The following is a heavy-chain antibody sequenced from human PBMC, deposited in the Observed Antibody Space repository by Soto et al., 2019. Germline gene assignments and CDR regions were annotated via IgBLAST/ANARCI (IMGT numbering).Heavy chain of an antibody. CDR3: AKNKYYYDSSGQSAY. Sequence: QLQLQESGSRLVKPTQTLSLTCAVSDGSISSGPFSYSWIRQPPGKGLEWIGYIYHSGSTYYNPSLKSRVTTALDRSTKQLSLKVSSVSAADTAVYYCAKNKYYYDSSGQSAYWAQGALVTVSS. J-gene: IGHJ4*02. CDR2: IYHSGST. D-gene: IGHD3-22*01. CDR1: DGSISSGPFS. V-gene: IGHV4-30-2*01.